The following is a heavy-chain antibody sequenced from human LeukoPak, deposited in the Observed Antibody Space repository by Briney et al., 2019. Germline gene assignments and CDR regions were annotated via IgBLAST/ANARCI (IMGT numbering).Heavy chain of an antibody. CDR1: GYTLTELS. Sequence: ASVKVSCKVSGYTLTELSMHWVRQAPGKGLEWMGGFDPEDGETIYAQKFQGRVTMTEDTSTDTAYMELSSLRSEDTAVYYCATGRGYSYGSLNYYFDYWGQGTLVTVSS. V-gene: IGHV1-24*01. CDR2: FDPEDGET. D-gene: IGHD5-18*01. J-gene: IGHJ4*02. CDR3: ATGRGYSYGSLNYYFDY.